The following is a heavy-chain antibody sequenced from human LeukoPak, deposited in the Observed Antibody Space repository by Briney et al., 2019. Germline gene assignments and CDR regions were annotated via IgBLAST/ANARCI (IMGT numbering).Heavy chain of an antibody. CDR2: INHSGST. J-gene: IGHJ4*02. CDR3: ARGPRITMIVVAFVFDY. V-gene: IGHV4-34*01. D-gene: IGHD3-22*01. Sequence: SETLSLTCAVYGGSFSGYYWSWIRQPPGKGLEWIGEINHSGSTNYNPSLKSRVTISVDTSKNQFFLKLSSVTAADTAVYYCARGPRITMIVVAFVFDYWGQGTLVTVSS. CDR1: GGSFSGYY.